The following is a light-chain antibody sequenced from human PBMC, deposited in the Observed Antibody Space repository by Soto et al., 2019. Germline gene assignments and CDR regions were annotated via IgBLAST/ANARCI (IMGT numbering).Light chain of an antibody. V-gene: IGLV2-11*01. J-gene: IGLJ2*01. Sequence: QSALTQPRSVSGSPGQSVTISCTGTSSDVGGYNYVSWYQQHPGKAPKLMIYDVSKRPSGVPDRFSGSKSGNTASLTISGLQAEEDAYYYCCSYAGSYTVVFGGGTKLTVL. CDR2: DVS. CDR1: SSDVGGYNY. CDR3: CSYAGSYTVV.